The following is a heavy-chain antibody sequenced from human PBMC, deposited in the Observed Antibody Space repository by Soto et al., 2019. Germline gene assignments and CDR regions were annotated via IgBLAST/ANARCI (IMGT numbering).Heavy chain of an antibody. CDR1: VYSISSGSS. Sequence: PSSTXSLTCTFSVYSISSGSSWSCIRQPPGKGPEWIASIYHGGTTFYNPSIKSRITISVDTSNNKFSLKLTSVTAADTAVYYCARVNVMVVAGSKFEYWGHGTLV. D-gene: IGHD6-19*01. CDR3: ARVNVMVVAGSKFEY. CDR2: IYHGGTT. J-gene: IGHJ4*01. V-gene: IGHV4-38-2*02.